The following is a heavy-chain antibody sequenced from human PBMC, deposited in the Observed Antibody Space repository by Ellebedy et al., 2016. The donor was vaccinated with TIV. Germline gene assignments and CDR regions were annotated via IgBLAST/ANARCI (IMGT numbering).Heavy chain of an antibody. CDR2: INSDGSST. V-gene: IGHV3-74*01. J-gene: IGHJ3*02. D-gene: IGHD5-18*01. CDR3: AREGYYAFDI. CDR1: GFTFTQYW. Sequence: PGGSLRLSCAASGFTFTQYWLHWVRQAPGKGPVWVSRINSDGSSTTYADSVKGRFTISRDNAKNTLYLQMNSLRAEDTAVYYCAREGYYAFDIWGQGTMVTVSS.